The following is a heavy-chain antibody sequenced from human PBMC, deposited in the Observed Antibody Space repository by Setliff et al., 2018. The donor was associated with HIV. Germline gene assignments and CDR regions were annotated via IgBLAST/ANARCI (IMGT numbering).Heavy chain of an antibody. CDR2: ISAGGYT. J-gene: IGHJ3*02. CDR1: GGSISTYY. Sequence: PSETLSLTCTVSGGSISTYYLTWIRQPAGKGLEWIGRISAGGYTYYNPSLQSRVTMSVDMSKNQFSLKLSSVTAADTAIYYCARDRSGTSYAGDDALDIWGQGTMVTVS. V-gene: IGHV4-4*07. CDR3: ARDRSGTSYAGDDALDI. D-gene: IGHD3-3*01.